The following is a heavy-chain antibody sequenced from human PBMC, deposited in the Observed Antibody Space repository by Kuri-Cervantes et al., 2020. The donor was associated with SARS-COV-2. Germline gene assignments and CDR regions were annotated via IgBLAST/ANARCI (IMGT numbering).Heavy chain of an antibody. V-gene: IGHV3-30-3*01. Sequence: GGSLRLSCAASGFTFSSYAMHWVRQAPGKGLEWVAVISYDGSNKYYADSVKGRFTISRDNSKNTLYLQMNSLRAEDTAVYYCAREWGDYWGQGTLVTVSS. D-gene: IGHD3-16*01. CDR3: AREWGDY. J-gene: IGHJ4*02. CDR2: ISYDGSNK. CDR1: GFTFSSYA.